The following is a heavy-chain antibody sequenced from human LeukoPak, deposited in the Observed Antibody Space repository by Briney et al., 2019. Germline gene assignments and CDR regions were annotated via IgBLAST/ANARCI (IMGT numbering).Heavy chain of an antibody. CDR3: ARLVSYYDRSGPSDRFFDL. D-gene: IGHD3-22*01. CDR2: IYYSGST. Sequence: SETLSLTCTVSGGSISSYYWSWIRQPPGKGLEWIGYIYYSGSTNYNPSLLSRVTISVDTSKNQFSLKLSSVTAADTAVYFCARLVSYYDRSGPSDRFFDLWGRGTLVAVFS. J-gene: IGHJ2*01. CDR1: GGSISSYY. V-gene: IGHV4-59*01.